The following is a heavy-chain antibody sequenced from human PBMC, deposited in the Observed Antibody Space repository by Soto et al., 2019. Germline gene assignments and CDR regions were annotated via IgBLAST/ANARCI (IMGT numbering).Heavy chain of an antibody. J-gene: IGHJ4*01. CDR3: AREGQELRD. D-gene: IGHD6-13*01. CDR2: IFHDGRT. Sequence: QAQLQESGPGLVKPSGTLSLTCAVSGASISSTNWWSWVRQFPGKGLEWIGEIFHDGRTNYNPSLKSRVTISVDKSKNHFSLELTSVTAADTAIYYCAREGQELRDWGHGTLVTVSS. CDR1: GASISSTNW. V-gene: IGHV4-4*02.